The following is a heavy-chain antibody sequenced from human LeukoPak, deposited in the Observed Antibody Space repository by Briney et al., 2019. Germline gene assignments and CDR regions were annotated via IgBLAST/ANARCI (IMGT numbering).Heavy chain of an antibody. V-gene: IGHV1-2*02. Sequence: WASVKVSCKASGYTFTGYYMHWVRQAPGQGLEWMGWINPNSGGSNYAQKFQGRVTMTRDTSISTAYMELSRLRSDDTAVYYCARYYSSGWYEDYWGQGTLVTVSS. CDR2: INPNSGGS. CDR3: ARYYSSGWYEDY. D-gene: IGHD6-19*01. J-gene: IGHJ4*02. CDR1: GYTFTGYY.